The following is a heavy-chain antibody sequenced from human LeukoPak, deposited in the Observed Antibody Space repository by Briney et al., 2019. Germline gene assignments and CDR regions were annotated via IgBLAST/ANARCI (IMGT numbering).Heavy chain of an antibody. J-gene: IGHJ6*03. CDR1: RASLSSDY. D-gene: IGHD3-16*01. V-gene: IGHV4-34*01. Sequence: SETLSLTCTVSRASLSSDYWSWVRQPPGKGLEWIGEINHSGSTNYNPSLKSRVTISLDTSKNQFSLKLTSVTAADTAVYYCARLGYHLLYAYYYYYMDVWGKGTTVTVSS. CDR2: INHSGST. CDR3: ARLGYHLLYAYYYYYMDV.